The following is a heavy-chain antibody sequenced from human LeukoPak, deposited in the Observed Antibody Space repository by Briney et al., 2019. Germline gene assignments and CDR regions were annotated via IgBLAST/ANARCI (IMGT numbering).Heavy chain of an antibody. V-gene: IGHV3-69-1*01. CDR1: GFSVTDNS. CDR3: ARDRRYYDSSDVGALDY. D-gene: IGHD3-22*01. CDR2: IFNDDTT. Sequence: GGSLRLSCTASGFSVTDNSINWVRQAPGKGLEWVSNIFNDDTTQYADSVKGRFTISRDNAKNSLYLQMNSLRAEDTAVYYCARDRRYYDSSDVGALDYWGQGTLVTVSS. J-gene: IGHJ4*02.